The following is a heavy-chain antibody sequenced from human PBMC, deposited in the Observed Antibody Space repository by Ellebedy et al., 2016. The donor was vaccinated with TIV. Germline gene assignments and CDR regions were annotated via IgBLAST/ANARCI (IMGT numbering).Heavy chain of an antibody. V-gene: IGHV3-21*01. CDR2: ISSGSSNI. J-gene: IGHJ6*02. CDR1: GFTFSNAW. Sequence: GESLKISXTVSGFTFSNAWMSWVRQAPGKGLEWVSSISSGSSNIYYADSVKGRFSISRDNAKNSVYLQMNSLRADDTALYYCARGHYYGMDVWGQGTTVTVSS. CDR3: ARGHYYGMDV.